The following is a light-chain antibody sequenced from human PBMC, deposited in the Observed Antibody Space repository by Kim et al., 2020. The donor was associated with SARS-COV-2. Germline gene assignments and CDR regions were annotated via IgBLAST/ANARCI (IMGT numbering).Light chain of an antibody. J-gene: IGLJ1*01. V-gene: IGLV2-8*01. Sequence: QSAPCSCTGTSSDIGNYIFVSCYHHRPGKVPKLIIFEVYKRPSGVPDRFSGSKSGNTASLTVSGLQPEDEGDYYCSSYAGSNIGVFGTGTKVTVL. CDR3: SSYAGSNIGV. CDR2: EVY. CDR1: SSDIGNYIF.